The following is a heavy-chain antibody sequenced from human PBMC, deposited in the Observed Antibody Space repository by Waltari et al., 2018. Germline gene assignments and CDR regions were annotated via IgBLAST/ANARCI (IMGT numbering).Heavy chain of an antibody. CDR1: GFIFSDYG. CDR3: ARNLEDFYCTTTNCFMDY. CDR2: IWNNGRSE. V-gene: IGHV3-33*01. D-gene: IGHD2-2*01. J-gene: IGHJ4*02. Sequence: QVQLVESGGGVVQPGGSLRLVCAASGFIFSDYGMHWVRQATGKGPEWMAVIWNNGRSEVYEDSVKGRFTISRDNSKNILYLQMNNLRVEDTAIYYCARNLEDFYCTTTNCFMDYWGQGTLVTVSS.